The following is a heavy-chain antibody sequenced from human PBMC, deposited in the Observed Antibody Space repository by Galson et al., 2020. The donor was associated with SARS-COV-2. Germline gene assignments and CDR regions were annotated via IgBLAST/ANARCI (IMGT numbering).Heavy chain of an antibody. CDR3: ARLSGGNFYFDL. J-gene: IGHJ2*01. CDR2: IYPADSDT. CDR1: GYSFTTYW. Sequence: ISCKGFGYSFTTYWIAWVRQMPGKGLEWMGIIYPADSDTRYSPSFQGQVAFSADKSITTAYLQWSSLKASDTAMYYCARLSGGNFYFDLWGRGTLVTISS. D-gene: IGHD2-15*01. V-gene: IGHV5-51*01.